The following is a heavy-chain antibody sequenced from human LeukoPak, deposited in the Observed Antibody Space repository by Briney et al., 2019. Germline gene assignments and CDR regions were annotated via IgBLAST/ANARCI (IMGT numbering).Heavy chain of an antibody. CDR1: GFTVSSNY. V-gene: IGHV3-53*01. CDR3: ARGSTYYDSSGQVPFDY. D-gene: IGHD3-22*01. Sequence: GGSLRLSCAASGFTVSSNYMSWVRQAPGKGLEWVSVIYSGGSTYYADSVKGRFTISRDNAKNSLYLQMNSLRAEDTAVYYCARGSTYYDSSGQVPFDYWGQGTLVTVSS. CDR2: IYSGGST. J-gene: IGHJ4*02.